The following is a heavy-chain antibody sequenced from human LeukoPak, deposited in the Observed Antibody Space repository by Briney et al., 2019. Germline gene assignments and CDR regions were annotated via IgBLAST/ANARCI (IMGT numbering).Heavy chain of an antibody. D-gene: IGHD5-18*01. Sequence: GGSLRLSCAASGFTFSSYIMNWVRQAPGKGLEWVSSISSSSSYIYYADSVKGRFTISRDNAKNSLYLQMNSLRAEDTAVYYCAREGYSYGSPDYWGQGTLVTVSS. J-gene: IGHJ4*02. CDR1: GFTFSSYI. CDR2: ISSSSSYI. CDR3: AREGYSYGSPDY. V-gene: IGHV3-21*01.